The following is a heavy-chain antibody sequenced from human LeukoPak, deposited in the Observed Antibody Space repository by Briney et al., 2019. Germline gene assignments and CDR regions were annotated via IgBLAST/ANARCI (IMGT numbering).Heavy chain of an antibody. CDR3: ARGLNNRKSGRRFDVFEI. D-gene: IGHD1-14*01. Sequence: GGSLRLSCAASGFTFGLYSMTWVRQAPGKGLEWVSLIDSNSNFMNYADSVKGRFTISRDNAKKSLYLQMNSLRAEDTAVYYCARGLNNRKSGRRFDVFEIWGQGTMVTVSS. V-gene: IGHV3-21*04. CDR2: IDSNSNFM. J-gene: IGHJ3*02. CDR1: GFTFGLYS.